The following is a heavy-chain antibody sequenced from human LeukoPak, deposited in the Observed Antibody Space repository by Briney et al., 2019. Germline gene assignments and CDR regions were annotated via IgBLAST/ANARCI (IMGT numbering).Heavy chain of an antibody. Sequence: SETLSLTCTVSSGSINSDDYYWSWIRQPAGKGLEWIGRVYSTGSANYSPSLESRVIISIDTFKNQFFLRLSSVTAADTAVYYCARVYRRDGYNYDGFDIWGQGTMVTVS. V-gene: IGHV4-61*02. J-gene: IGHJ3*02. CDR3: ARVYRRDGYNYDGFDI. CDR2: VYSTGSA. D-gene: IGHD5-24*01. CDR1: SGSINSDDYY.